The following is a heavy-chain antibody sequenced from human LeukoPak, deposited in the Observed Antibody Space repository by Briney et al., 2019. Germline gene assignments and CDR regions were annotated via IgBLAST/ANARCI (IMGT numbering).Heavy chain of an antibody. D-gene: IGHD6-25*01. Sequence: GGSLRLSCAPSGFTFSRHGMHWVRQAPGKGLEWVAIISNDGSRKYYAHSVEGRFTISRDNSKNTLYLQMDSLRAEDTAVYYCARDLYNSASKWGQGTLVTVSS. CDR3: ARDLYNSASK. CDR2: ISNDGSRK. CDR1: GFTFSRHG. V-gene: IGHV3-30*03. J-gene: IGHJ4*02.